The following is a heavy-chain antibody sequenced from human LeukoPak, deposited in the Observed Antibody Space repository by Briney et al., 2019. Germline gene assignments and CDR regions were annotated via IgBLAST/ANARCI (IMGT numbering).Heavy chain of an antibody. Sequence: GASVKVSCKASGGTFNSYTLSWVRQAPGQRLEWMGGIIPISGTANYAQKFQGRVSITTDESTSTAYMELSSLRSEDTAVYYCARGYPHSSSIDYWGQGTLVTVSS. CDR2: IIPISGTA. CDR3: ARGYPHSSSIDY. V-gene: IGHV1-69*05. D-gene: IGHD6-6*01. CDR1: GGTFNSYT. J-gene: IGHJ4*02.